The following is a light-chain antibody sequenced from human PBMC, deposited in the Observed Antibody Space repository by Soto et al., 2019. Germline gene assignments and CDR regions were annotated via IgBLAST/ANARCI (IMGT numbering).Light chain of an antibody. CDR1: QSVRNRY. CDR3: QKSGRSPPIT. Sequence: EIVLTQSPGTLSRSPGERATLSCRASQSVRNRYLAWYQQKPGEAPRLLIYGASSRAAGIPDRFSGSGSETAFSLTMRSLESEDFAVDFCQKSGRSPPITFDRWTRWEI. CDR2: GAS. V-gene: IGKV3-20*01. J-gene: IGKJ5*01.